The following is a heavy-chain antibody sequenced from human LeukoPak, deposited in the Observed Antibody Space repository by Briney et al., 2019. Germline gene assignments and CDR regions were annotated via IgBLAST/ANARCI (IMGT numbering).Heavy chain of an antibody. Sequence: GASVKVSCKASGYTFTSYYMHWVRQAPGQGLEWMGIINPSGGSTSYAQKFQGRVTMTRATSTSTVYMELSSLRSEDTAVYYCARDGGTDTHDWYFDLWGRGTQVTVSS. D-gene: IGHD3-16*01. CDR3: ARDGGTDTHDWYFDL. CDR2: INPSGGST. V-gene: IGHV1-46*01. CDR1: GYTFTSYY. J-gene: IGHJ2*01.